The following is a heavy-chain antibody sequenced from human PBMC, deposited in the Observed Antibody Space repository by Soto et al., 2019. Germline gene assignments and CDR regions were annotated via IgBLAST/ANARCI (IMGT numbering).Heavy chain of an antibody. D-gene: IGHD3-3*01. CDR2: IYPDDSDT. V-gene: IGHV5-51*01. CDR1: GYSFTNYW. J-gene: IGHJ5*02. CDR3: ARLEWLSLAAWFDP. Sequence: GESLKISCKGSGYSFTNYWIGWVRQMPGKGLEWMGMIYPDDSDTKYSPSFQGQVTFSADRSINTAYLQWSSLKASDTAIYYCARLEWLSLAAWFDPWGQGTLVTVSS.